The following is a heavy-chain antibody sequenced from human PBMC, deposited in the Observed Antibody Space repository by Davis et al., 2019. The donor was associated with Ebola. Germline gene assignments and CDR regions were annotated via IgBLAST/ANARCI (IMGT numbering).Heavy chain of an antibody. D-gene: IGHD6-19*01. CDR2: ISGSGGST. CDR1: GFTFSSYA. J-gene: IGHJ6*02. CDR3: AKQALGIAVAGTDYYYGMDV. Sequence: GESLKISCAASGFTFSSYAMSWVRQAPGKGLEWVSAISGSGGSTYYADSVKGRFTISRDNSKNTLYLQMNSLRAEDTAVYYCAKQALGIAVAGTDYYYGMDVWGQGTTVTVSS. V-gene: IGHV3-23*01.